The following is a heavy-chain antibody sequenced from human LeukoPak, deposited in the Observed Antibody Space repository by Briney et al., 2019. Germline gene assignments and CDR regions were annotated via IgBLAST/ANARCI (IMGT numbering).Heavy chain of an antibody. D-gene: IGHD1-26*01. Sequence: ASVKVSCKASGGTLSSYAISWVRQAPGKGLEWMGGFDPEDGETIYAQKFQGRVTMTEDTSTDTAYMELSSLRSEDTTVYYCATPTALIEVGATRNDAFDIWGQGTMVTVSS. CDR3: ATPTALIEVGATRNDAFDI. V-gene: IGHV1-24*01. CDR2: FDPEDGET. CDR1: GGTLSSYA. J-gene: IGHJ3*02.